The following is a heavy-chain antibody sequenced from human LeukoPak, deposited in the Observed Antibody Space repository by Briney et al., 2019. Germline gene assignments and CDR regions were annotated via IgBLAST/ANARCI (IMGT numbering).Heavy chain of an antibody. Sequence: QSGGSLRLSCVASGFTFSSYWMTWVRQAPGRGLEYMAKVKEDGSEEYYVDSVKGRFTISRDNAKNTLYLQMNSLRAEDTAVYYCASGVKDYDYVWGSYRYKAGHDYWGQGTLVTVSS. CDR1: GFTFSSYW. CDR3: ASGVKDYDYVWGSYRYKAGHDY. CDR2: VKEDGSEE. J-gene: IGHJ4*02. V-gene: IGHV3-7*01. D-gene: IGHD3-16*02.